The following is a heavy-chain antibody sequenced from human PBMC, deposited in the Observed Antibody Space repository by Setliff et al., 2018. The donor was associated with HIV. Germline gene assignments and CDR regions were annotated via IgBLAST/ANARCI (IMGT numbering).Heavy chain of an antibody. CDR1: GASITSHY. Sequence: SETLSLTCTVSGASITSHYWSWIRQSAGKGLEWIEHIYITGSTDYNPSLKSRVTISVDKSKSQFSLKLNSVTAADTAVYYCARNSQKGIQPLLLASWGPGTLVTVSS. V-gene: IGHV4-4*07. CDR2: IYITGST. D-gene: IGHD1-1*01. CDR3: ARNSQKGIQPLLLAS. J-gene: IGHJ4*02.